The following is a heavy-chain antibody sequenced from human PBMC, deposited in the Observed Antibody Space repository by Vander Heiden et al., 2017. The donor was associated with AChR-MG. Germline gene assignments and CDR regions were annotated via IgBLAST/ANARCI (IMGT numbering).Heavy chain of an antibody. J-gene: IGHJ6*03. V-gene: IGHV1-69*06. D-gene: IGHD4-17*01. Sequence: QVQLVQSGAEVKKPGSSVKVSCKASGGTFSSYAIGWVRQAPGQGLEWMGGIIPIFGTANYAQKFQGRVTITADKSTSTAYMELSSLRSEDTAVYYCARGYGGTKPYYYYYYYMDVWGKGTTVTVSS. CDR3: ARGYGGTKPYYYYYYYMDV. CDR2: IIPIFGTA. CDR1: GGTFSSYA.